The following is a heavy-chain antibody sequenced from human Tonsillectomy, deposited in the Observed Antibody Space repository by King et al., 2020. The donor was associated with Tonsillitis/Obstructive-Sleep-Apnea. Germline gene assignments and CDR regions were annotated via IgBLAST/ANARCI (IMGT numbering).Heavy chain of an antibody. V-gene: IGHV3-43*02. Sequence: VQLVQSGGGVVQPGGSLRLSCAASGFTFDDYAMHWVRQAPGKGLEWVSLISGDGSSTYYADSMKGRFTISRDNSKNSLYLQMNSLRTEDTALYYCAKALGGVLCSISCYKSAFDIWGQGTMVTVSS. CDR2: ISGDGSST. CDR1: GFTFDDYA. CDR3: AKALGGVLCSISCYKSAFDI. D-gene: IGHD2-2*02. J-gene: IGHJ3*02.